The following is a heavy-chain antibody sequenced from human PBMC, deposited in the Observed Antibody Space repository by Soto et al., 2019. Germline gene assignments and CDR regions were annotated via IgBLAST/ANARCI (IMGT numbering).Heavy chain of an antibody. Sequence: SVKVSCKASGGTFSNYVVSWVRQAPGQGLEWMGRIIPISGAANYTQKFQGRVTITADKSTSTSYMELSSLRSEDTAVYYCARDMTRTVVPYFDFWGQGTLVTVSS. CDR3: ARDMTRTVVPYFDF. J-gene: IGHJ4*02. CDR2: IIPISGAA. V-gene: IGHV1-69*06. D-gene: IGHD1-7*01. CDR1: GGTFSNYV.